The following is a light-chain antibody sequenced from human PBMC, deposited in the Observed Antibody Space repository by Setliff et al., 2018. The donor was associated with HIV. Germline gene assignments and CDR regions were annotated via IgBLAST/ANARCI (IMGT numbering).Light chain of an antibody. V-gene: IGLV2-23*02. J-gene: IGLJ3*02. CDR2: EVI. CDR3: CSYAGSSTWV. CDR1: SSDVGSYNL. Sequence: QSALTQPASVSVSPGQSITISCTGTSSDVGSYNLVSWYQQHPGKVPKLMIYEVIKWPSGVSNRFSGSKSGNTASLTISGLQAEDEADYYCCSYAGSSTWVFGGGTKVTVL.